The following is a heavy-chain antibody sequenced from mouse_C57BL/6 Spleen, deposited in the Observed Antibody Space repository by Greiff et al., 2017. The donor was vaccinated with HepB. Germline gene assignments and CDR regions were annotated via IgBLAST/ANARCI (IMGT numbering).Heavy chain of an antibody. Sequence: EVQVVESGGDLVKPGGSLKLSCAASGFTFSSYGMSWVRQTPDKRLEWVATISSGGSYTYYPDSVKGRFTISRDNAKNNLYLQMSSLKSEDTAMYYFARRHGNQYYYAMDYWGQGTSVTVSS. J-gene: IGHJ4*01. V-gene: IGHV5-6*01. D-gene: IGHD2-1*01. CDR3: ARRHGNQYYYAMDY. CDR2: ISSGGSYT. CDR1: GFTFSSYG.